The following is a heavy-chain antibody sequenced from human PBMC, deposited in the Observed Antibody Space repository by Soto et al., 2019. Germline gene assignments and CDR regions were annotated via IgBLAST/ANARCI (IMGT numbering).Heavy chain of an antibody. V-gene: IGHV1-69*01. CDR3: ARGGGPYVWFNEF. J-gene: IGHJ4*02. Sequence: EQLVQSGAEVKKPGSSVKVSCKDSGGLFSSFAISWVRQAPGQGLEWMGGIIPVFGTTNYAQKFQGRVTITADESTYTAYMELSSLTSDDTAMYYCARGGGPYVWFNEFWGQGTQVTVSS. CDR1: GGLFSSFA. CDR2: IIPVFGTT. D-gene: IGHD3-16*01.